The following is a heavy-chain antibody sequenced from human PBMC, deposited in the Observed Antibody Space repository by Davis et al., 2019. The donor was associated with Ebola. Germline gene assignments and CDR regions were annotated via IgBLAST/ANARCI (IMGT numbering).Heavy chain of an antibody. CDR2: IWYDGSKR. Sequence: PGGSLRLSCAASGFTFSHYGMHWVRQAPGEGLEWVAVIWYDGSKRYYADSVKGRFTISRDDSKNTLYLQMNSLRAEDTAVYYCAGFGTDWGSDWWGQGTLVTVSS. D-gene: IGHD3-9*01. V-gene: IGHV3-33*01. J-gene: IGHJ4*02. CDR3: AGFGTDWGSDW. CDR1: GFTFSHYG.